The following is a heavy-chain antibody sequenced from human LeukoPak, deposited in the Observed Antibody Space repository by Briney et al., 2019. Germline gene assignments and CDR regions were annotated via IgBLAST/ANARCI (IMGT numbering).Heavy chain of an antibody. CDR1: GFTFSSYG. D-gene: IGHD3-22*01. J-gene: IGHJ4*02. V-gene: IGHV3-30*02. CDR2: IRYDGSNK. CDR3: AKQVVVISNFDY. Sequence: PGGSLRLSCAASGFTFSSYGMNWVRQAPGKGLEWVAFIRYDGSNKYYADSVKGRFTISRDNSRNTLYLQMNSLRVEDTAVYYCAKQVVVISNFDYWGQGTLVTVSS.